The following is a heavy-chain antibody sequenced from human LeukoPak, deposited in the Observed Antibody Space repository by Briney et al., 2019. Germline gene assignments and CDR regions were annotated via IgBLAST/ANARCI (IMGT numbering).Heavy chain of an antibody. CDR1: GSSFTSYW. V-gene: IGHV5-51*01. D-gene: IGHD3-22*01. J-gene: IGHJ4*02. Sequence: GASLKISCKGSGSSFTSYWIGWVRQMPGKGLEWMGIIYPGDSDTRYSPSFQGQVTISADKSISTAYLQWSSLKASDTAMYYCAGFSAPYYYDSSGYYWVGDYWGQGTLVTVSS. CDR3: AGFSAPYYYDSSGYYWVGDY. CDR2: IYPGDSDT.